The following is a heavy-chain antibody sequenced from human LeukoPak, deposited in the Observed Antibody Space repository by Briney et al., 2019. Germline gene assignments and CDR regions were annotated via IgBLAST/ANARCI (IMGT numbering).Heavy chain of an antibody. CDR1: GYSISSAYY. Sequence: SETLSLTCSVSGYSISSAYYWGWFRQPPGKGLEWIGFIYHSGSTYYNPSLNSRVTISADMSKNQFSLKLNSVTAADTAVYYCARTLAYEQTPFDYWGQGTLVTVSS. CDR2: IYHSGST. J-gene: IGHJ4*02. D-gene: IGHD3-16*01. CDR3: ARTLAYEQTPFDY. V-gene: IGHV4-38-2*01.